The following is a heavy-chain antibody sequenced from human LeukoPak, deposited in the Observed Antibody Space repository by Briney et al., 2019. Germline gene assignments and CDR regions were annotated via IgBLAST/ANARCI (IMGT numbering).Heavy chain of an antibody. J-gene: IGHJ6*03. CDR3: ARGLRRGGGSRDYYYYYMDV. D-gene: IGHD2-15*01. Sequence: GASVKVSCKASGYTFTGYYMHWVRQAPGQGLEWMGRINPNSGGTNYAQKFQGRVTMTRDTSISTAYMELIRLRSDDTAVYYCARGLRRGGGSRDYYYYYMDVWGKGTTVTVSS. CDR1: GYTFTGYY. CDR2: INPNSGGT. V-gene: IGHV1-2*06.